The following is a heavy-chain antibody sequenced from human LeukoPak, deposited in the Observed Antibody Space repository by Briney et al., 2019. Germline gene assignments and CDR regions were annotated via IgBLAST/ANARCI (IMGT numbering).Heavy chain of an antibody. CDR3: PRYHDYRGLYFYYYRDV. V-gene: IGHV4-39*01. CDR2: LDSSGST. Sequence: SETLSLTCTVSGGSNSSRSEYWGWIRQTPGKGLEWIGNLDSSGSTFYNPSLKSRVTISVGTSKNQFSLNLRSVTAADTAKYFSPRYHDYRGLYFYYYRDVWGKGTTVTVSS. J-gene: IGHJ6*03. CDR1: GGSNSSRSEY. D-gene: IGHD4-23*01.